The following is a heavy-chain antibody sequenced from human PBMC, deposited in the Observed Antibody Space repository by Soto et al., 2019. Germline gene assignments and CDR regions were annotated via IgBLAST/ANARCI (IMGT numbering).Heavy chain of an antibody. CDR2: INHSGST. D-gene: IGHD2-15*01. J-gene: IGHJ5*02. V-gene: IGHV4-34*01. CDR1: GGSFSGYY. Sequence: SETLSLTCAVYGGSFSGYYWSWIRQPPGKGLEWIGEINHSGSTNYNPSLKSRVTISVDTSKNQFSLKLSSVTAADTAVYYCARSGGTQNWFDPWGQGTLVTVSS. CDR3: ARSGGTQNWFDP.